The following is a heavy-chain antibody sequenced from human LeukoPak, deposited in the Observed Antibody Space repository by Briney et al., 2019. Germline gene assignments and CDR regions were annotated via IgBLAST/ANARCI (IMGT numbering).Heavy chain of an antibody. CDR3: ARISGLWSSGSRYYYYGMDV. J-gene: IGHJ6*02. CDR1: GGSFSGYY. CDR2: INHSGST. D-gene: IGHD3-10*01. Sequence: SETLSLTCAVYGGSFSGYYWSWIRQPPGKGLEWIGEINHSGSTNYNPSLKSRVTISVDTSKNQFSLKLSSVTAADTAVYYCARISGLWSSGSRYYYYGMDVWGQGTTVTVSS. V-gene: IGHV4-34*01.